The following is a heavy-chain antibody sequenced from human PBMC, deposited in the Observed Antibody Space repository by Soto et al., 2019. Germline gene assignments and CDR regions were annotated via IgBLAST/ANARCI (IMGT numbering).Heavy chain of an antibody. CDR2: IYYRGNA. V-gene: IGHV4-39*01. J-gene: IGHJ4*02. Sequence: SETLSLTCSVSDDSINSDKYYWGWIRQPPGKGLEWIGSIYYRGNAYYNPSLQTRVTISLDKSRSQSSLKLNSVTAADSAVYFCARLEGLATFSYYFDFWGPGALVTVSS. D-gene: IGHD3-9*01. CDR3: ARLEGLATFSYYFDF. CDR1: DDSINSDKYY.